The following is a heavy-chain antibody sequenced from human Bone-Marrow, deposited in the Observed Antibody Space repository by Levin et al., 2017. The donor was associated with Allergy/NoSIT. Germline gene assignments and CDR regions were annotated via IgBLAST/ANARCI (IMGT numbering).Heavy chain of an antibody. D-gene: IGHD6-6*01. V-gene: IGHV3-53*01. CDR2: IYSGGST. CDR3: ATEYSSSSPFDY. J-gene: IGHJ4*02. Sequence: GGSLRLSCAASGFTVSSNYMSWVRQAPGKGLEWVSVIYSGGSTYYADSVKGRFTISRDNSKNTLYLQMNSLRAEDTAVYYCATEYSSSSPFDYWGQGTLVTVSS. CDR1: GFTVSSNY.